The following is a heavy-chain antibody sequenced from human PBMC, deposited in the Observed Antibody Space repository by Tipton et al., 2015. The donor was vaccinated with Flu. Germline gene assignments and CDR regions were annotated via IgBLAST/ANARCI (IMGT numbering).Heavy chain of an antibody. CDR2: VSRSGTT. J-gene: IGHJ5*02. CDR3: ARRDYSNYVSDPKSWFDP. Sequence: TLSLTCTVSGDSMRRDYFWGWIRQFPGKGLEWIGSVSRSGTTDYNPSLKSRVTIPIDTSKNQFSLKMKSVTAADKAVYYCARRDYSNYVSDPKSWFDPWGQGILVTVSS. D-gene: IGHD4-11*01. CDR1: GDSMRRDYF. V-gene: IGHV4-38-2*02.